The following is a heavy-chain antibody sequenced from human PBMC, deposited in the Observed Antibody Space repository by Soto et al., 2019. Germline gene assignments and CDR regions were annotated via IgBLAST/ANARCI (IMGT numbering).Heavy chain of an antibody. CDR1: GFIFSSHW. CDR2: INSDGSST. J-gene: IGHJ4*02. V-gene: IGHV3-74*01. CDR3: ARDRPDISNPTDHPMFDY. Sequence: GGSLRLSCEASGFIFSSHWMHWVRQSAEKGLVWVSRINSDGSSTAYADSVKGRFTISRDNAKNTLYLQMNSLRVEDTAVYYCARDRPDISNPTDHPMFDYWGQGTQVTVSS. D-gene: IGHD6-6*01.